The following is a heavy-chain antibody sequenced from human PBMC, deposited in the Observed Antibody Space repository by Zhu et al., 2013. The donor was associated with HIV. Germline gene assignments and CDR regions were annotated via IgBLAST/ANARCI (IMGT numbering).Heavy chain of an antibody. V-gene: IGHV1-18*04. D-gene: IGHD2-21*01. J-gene: IGHJ6*02. CDR3: AREQQLPLYSYYYGLDV. CDR2: MSAVNGNT. CDR1: GYTFTAYG. Sequence: QVQLVQSGPEMKKAGASLKVSCTASGYTFTAYGVAWVRQAPGQGLEWIGWMSAVNGNTNYAQKFQGRVTMTRDTSTHTAHMELSRLRSDDTAVYFCAREQQLPLYSYYYGLDVWGQGTTVIVSS.